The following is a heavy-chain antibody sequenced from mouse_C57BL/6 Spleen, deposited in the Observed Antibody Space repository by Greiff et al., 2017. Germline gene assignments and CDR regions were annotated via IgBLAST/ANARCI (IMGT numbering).Heavy chain of an antibody. Sequence: QVQLQQPGAELVMPGASVKLSCKASGYTFTSYWMHWVKQRPGQGLEWIGEIDPSDSYTNYNKKFKGKSTLTVDKSSSTAYMQLSSLTSEDSADYYCARSNYGSSYDYFDYWGQGTTLTVSS. D-gene: IGHD1-1*01. V-gene: IGHV1-69*01. CDR3: ARSNYGSSYDYFDY. CDR2: IDPSDSYT. J-gene: IGHJ2*01. CDR1: GYTFTSYW.